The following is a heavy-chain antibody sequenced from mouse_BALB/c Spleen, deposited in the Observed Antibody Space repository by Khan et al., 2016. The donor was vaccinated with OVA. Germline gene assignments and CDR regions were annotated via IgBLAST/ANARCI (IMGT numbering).Heavy chain of an antibody. Sequence: VQGVESGPGLVAPSQSLSITCTVSGFSLSRYNIHWVRQPPGKGLEWLGMIWGGGGTDYNSTLKIRLSISKDNSKSQVFLKMNSLQTDDTAIYFCARAYYRYDGYYAMDYWGQGTSVTVSS. CDR3: ARAYYRYDGYYAMDY. J-gene: IGHJ4*01. CDR2: IWGGGGT. D-gene: IGHD2-14*01. V-gene: IGHV2-6-4*01. CDR1: GFSLSRYN.